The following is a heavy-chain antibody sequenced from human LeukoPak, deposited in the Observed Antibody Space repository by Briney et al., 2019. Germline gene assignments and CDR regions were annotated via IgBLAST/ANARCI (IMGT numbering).Heavy chain of an antibody. CDR3: ATGKSGYDFPVNY. Sequence: GASVKVSCKVSGYTLTELSMHWVRQAPGKGLEWMGGFDPEGGETIYAQKFQGRVTMTEDTSTDTAYMELSSLRSEDTAVYYCATGKSGYDFPVNYWGQGTLVTVSS. CDR1: GYTLTELS. V-gene: IGHV1-24*01. CDR2: FDPEGGET. D-gene: IGHD5-12*01. J-gene: IGHJ4*02.